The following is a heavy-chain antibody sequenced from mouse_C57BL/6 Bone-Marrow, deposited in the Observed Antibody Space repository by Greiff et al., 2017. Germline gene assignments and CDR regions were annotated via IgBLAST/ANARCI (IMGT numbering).Heavy chain of an antibody. CDR1: GFTFSDFY. CDR3: ARDDYGSSHRYCAMDY. J-gene: IGHJ4*01. Sequence: EVHLVESGGGLVQSGRSLRLSCATSGFTFSDFYMEWVRQAPGKGLEWIAASRNKANDYTTEYSASVKGRFIVSRDTSQSILYLQMNALRAEDTAIYYCARDDYGSSHRYCAMDYWGQGTSVTVSS. CDR2: SRNKANDYTT. D-gene: IGHD1-1*01. V-gene: IGHV7-1*01.